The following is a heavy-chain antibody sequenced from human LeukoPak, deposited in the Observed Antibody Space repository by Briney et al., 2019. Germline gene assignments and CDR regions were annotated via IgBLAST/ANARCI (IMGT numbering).Heavy chain of an antibody. D-gene: IGHD2-2*03. CDR3: ARDRIGSEAFDY. CDR1: GCTISSYY. J-gene: IGHJ4*02. V-gene: IGHV4-59*01. CDR2: IYYSGST. Sequence: PAETLTLTCTVSGCTISSYYWSWIRQPPGKGLEWIGYIYYSGSTNYNPSPKSRVTISVNTTKNQLSLKLSTVIAADTAAYYLARDRIGSEAFDYWGQGTLVTVSS.